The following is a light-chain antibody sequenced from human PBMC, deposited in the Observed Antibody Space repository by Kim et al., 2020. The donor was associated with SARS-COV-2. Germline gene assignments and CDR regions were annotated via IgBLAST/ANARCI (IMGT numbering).Light chain of an antibody. Sequence: GSPGQTASITCSEDKLGQRYTFWYQQKSGQSPVVVLYQDSKRPSGIPERFAGSNSGNTATLTISGTQVMDEADYYCQAWDGTTVVFGGGTQLTVL. V-gene: IGLV3-1*01. CDR3: QAWDGTTVV. CDR2: QDS. CDR1: KLGQRY. J-gene: IGLJ2*01.